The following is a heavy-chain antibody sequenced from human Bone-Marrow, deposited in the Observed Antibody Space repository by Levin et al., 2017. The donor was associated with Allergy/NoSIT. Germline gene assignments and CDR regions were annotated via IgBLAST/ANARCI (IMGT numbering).Heavy chain of an antibody. Sequence: GGSLRLSCEASGFTFSIYAMSWVRQAPGKGLEWVSSIRGSAISSYYADTVKGRFTISRDNSKNTLYLQMNNLRADDTGVYYCTTDGVSYYNNWGQGTQVTVSS. CDR3: TTDGVSYYNN. V-gene: IGHV3-23*01. CDR1: GFTFSIYA. CDR2: IRGSAISS. J-gene: IGHJ4*02. D-gene: IGHD1-26*01.